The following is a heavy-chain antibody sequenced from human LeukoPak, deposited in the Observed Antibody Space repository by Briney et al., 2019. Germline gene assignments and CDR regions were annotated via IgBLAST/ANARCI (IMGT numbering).Heavy chain of an antibody. Sequence: GESLKISCKAFGYTFTGYYMHWVRQAPGQGLEWMGWINPNSGGTNYAQKFQGRVTMTRDTSISTAYMELSRLRSDDTTVYYCARGRLYGMDVWGQGTTVTVSS. J-gene: IGHJ6*02. CDR3: ARGRLYGMDV. V-gene: IGHV1-2*02. D-gene: IGHD5/OR15-5a*01. CDR2: INPNSGGT. CDR1: GYTFTGYY.